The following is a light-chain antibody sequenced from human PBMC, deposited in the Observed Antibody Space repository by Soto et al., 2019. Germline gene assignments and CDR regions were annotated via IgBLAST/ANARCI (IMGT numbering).Light chain of an antibody. J-gene: IGLJ1*01. V-gene: IGLV2-14*01. CDR1: SSDVGGYNY. CDR3: SSYTSAITLV. Sequence: ALTQPASVSGSPGQSITISCTGTSSDVGGYNYVSWYQQHPGKAPKLMIYDVSNRPSGVSNRFSGSKSGNTASLTISGLQAEDEADYYCSSYTSAITLVFGTGTKVTVL. CDR2: DVS.